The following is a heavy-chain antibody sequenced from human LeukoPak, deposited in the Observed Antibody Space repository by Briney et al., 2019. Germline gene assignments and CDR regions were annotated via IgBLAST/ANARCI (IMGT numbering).Heavy chain of an antibody. J-gene: IGHJ5*02. CDR2: ISAYNGDT. Sequence: GASVKVSCKASGYTFTSYGISWVRQAPGQGLEWMGWISAYNGDTNFAQKFQGRVTLATDRTSSTAYLELRSLRSDDTAVYYCARDPSNTSGWKTWFDPWGQGTXVXVSS. CDR3: ARDPSNTSGWKTWFDP. V-gene: IGHV1-18*01. D-gene: IGHD6-19*01. CDR1: GYTFTSYG.